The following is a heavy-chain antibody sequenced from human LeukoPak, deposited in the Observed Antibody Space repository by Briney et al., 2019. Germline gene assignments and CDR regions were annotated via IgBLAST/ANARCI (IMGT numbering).Heavy chain of an antibody. CDR2: INPNSGGT. V-gene: IGHV1-2*02. D-gene: IGHD5-12*01. CDR1: GGTFSSYA. J-gene: IGHJ4*02. CDR3: ARVVSVDIVATSHFDY. Sequence: ASVKVSCKASGGTFSSYAIGWVRQAPGQGLEWMGWINPNSGGTNYAQKFQGRVTMTRDTSISTAYMELSRLRSDDTAVYYCARVVSVDIVATSHFDYWGQGTLVTVSS.